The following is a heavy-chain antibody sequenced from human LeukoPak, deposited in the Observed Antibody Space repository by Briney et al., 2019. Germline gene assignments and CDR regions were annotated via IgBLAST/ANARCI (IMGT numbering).Heavy chain of an antibody. D-gene: IGHD3-22*01. J-gene: IGHJ4*02. CDR1: GFTFKKYA. Sequence: GGSLRLSCSASGFTFKKYAMHWVRQAPGKGLEYVSAINSNGGRTYYADSVKGRFTISRDNSKNTLFLQTSSLRVEDTAVYYCVKDLYYDNSGYYSGAFDYWGQGTLVTVSS. CDR3: VKDLYYDNSGYYSGAFDY. V-gene: IGHV3-64D*06. CDR2: INSNGGRT.